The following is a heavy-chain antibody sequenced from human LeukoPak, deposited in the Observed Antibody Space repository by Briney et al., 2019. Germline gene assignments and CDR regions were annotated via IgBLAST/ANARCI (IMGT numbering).Heavy chain of an antibody. Sequence: GGSLRLSCAASGFTFSSYSMNWVRQAPGKGLEWISYISSSSSTIYYADSVKGRFTISRDNAKNSLYLQMNSLRAKDTAVYYCARDGGDSGVVTLPFDYWGQGTLVTVSS. CDR3: ARDGGDSGVVTLPFDY. CDR1: GFTFSSYS. J-gene: IGHJ4*02. V-gene: IGHV3-48*01. D-gene: IGHD3-3*01. CDR2: ISSSSSTI.